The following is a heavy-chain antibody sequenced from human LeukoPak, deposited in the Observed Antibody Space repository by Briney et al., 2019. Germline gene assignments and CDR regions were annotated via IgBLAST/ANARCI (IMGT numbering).Heavy chain of an antibody. Sequence: GGSLRLSCAASGFTFSNAWMSWVRQAPGKGLEWVGRIKSKTDGGTTDYAAPVKGRFTISRDDSKNTLYLQMNSLKTEDTAVYYCTTDFNTAMVTWFDYWGQGTLVTVSS. CDR1: GFTFSNAW. CDR2: IKSKTDGGTT. J-gene: IGHJ4*02. D-gene: IGHD5-18*01. CDR3: TTDFNTAMVTWFDY. V-gene: IGHV3-15*01.